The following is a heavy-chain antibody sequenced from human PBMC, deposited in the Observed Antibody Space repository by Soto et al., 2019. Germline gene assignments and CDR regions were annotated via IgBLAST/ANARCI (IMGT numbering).Heavy chain of an antibody. J-gene: IGHJ4*02. Sequence: SETLSLTCAVYGGSFSGYYWSWIRQPPGKGLEWIGEINLSGSTNYNPSLKSRVTISVDTSKNQFSLKLSSVTAADTAVYYCARGLGDCSSTSCYYFDYWGQGTLVTVSS. D-gene: IGHD2-2*01. CDR1: GGSFSGYY. CDR2: INLSGST. CDR3: ARGLGDCSSTSCYYFDY. V-gene: IGHV4-34*01.